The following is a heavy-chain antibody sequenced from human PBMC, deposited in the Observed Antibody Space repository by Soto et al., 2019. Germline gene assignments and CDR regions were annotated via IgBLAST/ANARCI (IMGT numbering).Heavy chain of an antibody. J-gene: IGHJ6*02. V-gene: IGHV4-30-4*01. CDR3: ARDGTYYYGMHX. CDR2: IDYSGST. Sequence: PSETLSLTCSVSGGSITNTDYYWNWIRQSPGKGLELIGSIDYSGSTYYNPSLKSRVIISADTSKNLFSLKLRSVTAADTALYFCARDGTYYYGMHXWGQGTTVTVS. CDR1: GGSITNTDYY.